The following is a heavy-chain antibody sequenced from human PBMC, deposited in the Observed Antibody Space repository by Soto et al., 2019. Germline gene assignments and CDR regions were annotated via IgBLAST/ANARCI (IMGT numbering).Heavy chain of an antibody. CDR3: AKGDYYYYGMDV. Sequence: LRLSCAASGFTFSSYAMSWVRQAPGKGLEWVSAISGSGGSTYYADSVKGRFTISRDNSKNTLYLQMNSLRAEDTAVYYCAKGDYYYYGMDVWGQGTTLTVSS. V-gene: IGHV3-23*01. J-gene: IGHJ6*02. D-gene: IGHD3-16*01. CDR1: GFTFSSYA. CDR2: ISGSGGST.